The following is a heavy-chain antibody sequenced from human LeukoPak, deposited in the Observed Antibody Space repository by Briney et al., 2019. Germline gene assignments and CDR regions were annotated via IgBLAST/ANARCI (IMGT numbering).Heavy chain of an antibody. V-gene: IGHV1-3*01. J-gene: IGHJ4*02. CDR1: GYTFTSYA. CDR2: INAGNGNT. D-gene: IGHD2-2*01. CDR3: ARQLVPAAPFDY. Sequence: ASVKVSCKASGYTFTSYAMHWVRQAPGQRLEWMGWINAGNGNTKYSQKFQGRVTITTDESTSTAYMELSSLRSEDTAVYYCARQLVPAAPFDYWGQGTLVTVSS.